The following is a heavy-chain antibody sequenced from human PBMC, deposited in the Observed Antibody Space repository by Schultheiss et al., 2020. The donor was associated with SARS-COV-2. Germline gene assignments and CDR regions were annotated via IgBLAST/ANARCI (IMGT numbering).Heavy chain of an antibody. Sequence: GGSLRLSCAASGFTFSSYDMHWVRQATGKGLEWVSAIGTAGDPYYPGSVKGRFTISRENAKNSLYLQMNSLRAGDTAVYYCAKALTATVTTTQGYWGQGTLVTVSS. CDR3: AKALTATVTTTQGY. CDR1: GFTFSSYD. J-gene: IGHJ4*02. CDR2: IGTAGDP. V-gene: IGHV3-13*05. D-gene: IGHD4-11*01.